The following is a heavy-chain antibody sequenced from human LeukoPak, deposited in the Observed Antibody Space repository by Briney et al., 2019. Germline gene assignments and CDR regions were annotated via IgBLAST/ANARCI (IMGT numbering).Heavy chain of an antibody. CDR1: GLVFSDYG. J-gene: IGHJ4*02. Sequence: PGGSLRLSCQTSGLVFSDYGMHWVRQAPGKGLEWVSTINGSGGSTYYADSVKGRFTISRDNSKNTVYLQMNSLRAEDTAVYYCAKDRSSINDVCHGDFDYWGQGTLVTVSS. V-gene: IGHV3-23*01. CDR3: AKDRSSINDVCHGDFDY. CDR2: INGSGGST. D-gene: IGHD2-8*01.